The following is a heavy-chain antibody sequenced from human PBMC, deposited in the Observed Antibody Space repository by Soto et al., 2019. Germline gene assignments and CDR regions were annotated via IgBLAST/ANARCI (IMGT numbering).Heavy chain of an antibody. D-gene: IGHD1-1*01. CDR1: GGSISSGGYY. CDR3: ARWPQLKPRFDY. V-gene: IGHV4-31*03. CDR2: IYYSGST. Sequence: PSETLSLTCTVSGGSISSGGYYWSWIRQHPGKGLEWIGYIYYSGSTYYNPSLKSRVTISLDTSKNQFSLKLSSVTASDTAVYYCARWPQLKPRFDYWGQGTLVTVSS. J-gene: IGHJ4*02.